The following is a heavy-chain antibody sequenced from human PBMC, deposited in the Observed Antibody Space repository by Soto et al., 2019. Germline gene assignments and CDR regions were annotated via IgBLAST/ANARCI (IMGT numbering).Heavy chain of an antibody. Sequence: SETLSLTCSVSGGSLSGDYWSWIRQPPGKGLEWIGYIHYSGSTNYNPSLKSRVTISVDTSKNQFSLKLSSVTAADTAVYYCARHLTYCSAGSCYSDFPYYGMDVWGQGTTVTVSS. J-gene: IGHJ6*02. CDR1: GGSLSGDY. CDR2: IHYSGST. D-gene: IGHD2-15*01. V-gene: IGHV4-59*08. CDR3: ARHLTYCSAGSCYSDFPYYGMDV.